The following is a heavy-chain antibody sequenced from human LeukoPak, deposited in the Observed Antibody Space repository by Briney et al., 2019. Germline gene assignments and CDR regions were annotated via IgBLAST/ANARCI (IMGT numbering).Heavy chain of an antibody. Sequence: GGSLILSCAASGFTVSSNYMSWVRRAPGKGLEWVSVIYSGGTTYYADSVKGRFTISRDNSKNTLHLQMNSLRAEDTAVYYCARDQYSYAHAAHWGQGTLVTVSS. V-gene: IGHV3-66*01. CDR1: GFTVSSNY. J-gene: IGHJ4*02. D-gene: IGHD5-18*01. CDR2: IYSGGTT. CDR3: ARDQYSYAHAAH.